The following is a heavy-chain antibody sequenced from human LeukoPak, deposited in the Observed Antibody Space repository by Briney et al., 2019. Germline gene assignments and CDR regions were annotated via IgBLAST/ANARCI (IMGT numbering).Heavy chain of an antibody. V-gene: IGHV4-59*10. J-gene: IGHJ4*02. Sequence: KASETLSLTCAVYGGSFSGYYWSWIRQPAGKGLEWVGHVFTSGTTNYNPSLKSRVTMSIDTSKNQFSLKLSSVTAADTAVYYCARTRYGSGSYTFLDYWGQGTLVTVSS. D-gene: IGHD3-10*01. CDR3: ARTRYGSGSYTFLDY. CDR2: VFTSGTT. CDR1: GGSFSGYY.